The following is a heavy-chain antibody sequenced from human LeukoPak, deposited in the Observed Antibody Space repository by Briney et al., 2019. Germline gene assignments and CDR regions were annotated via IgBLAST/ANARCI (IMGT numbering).Heavy chain of an antibody. CDR3: ERGAGYCSSTSRYNFDY. D-gene: IGHD2-2*02. V-gene: IGHV4-34*01. Sequence: SETLSLTCAVYGGSFSGYYWSWIRQPPGKGLEWSGEINHSGSTNYNPSLKSRVTISVDTSKKQFSLKLSSVTAADTAVYYCERGAGYCSSTSRYNFDYWGQGTLVTVSS. CDR1: GGSFSGYY. CDR2: INHSGST. J-gene: IGHJ4*02.